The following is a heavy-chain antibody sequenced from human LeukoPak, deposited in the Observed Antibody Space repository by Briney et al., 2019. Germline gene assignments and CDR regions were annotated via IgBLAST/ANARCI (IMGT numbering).Heavy chain of an antibody. CDR2: IYYSGST. J-gene: IGHJ3*02. Sequence: PSETLSLTCTVSGGSLSSYYWSWIRQPPGKGLEWIGYIYYSGSTNYNPSLKSRVTISVDTSKNQFSLKLSSVTAADTAVYYCARGANYDFWSGPGTFDAFDIWGQGTMVTVSS. V-gene: IGHV4-59*01. CDR1: GGSLSSYY. CDR3: ARGANYDFWSGPGTFDAFDI. D-gene: IGHD3-3*01.